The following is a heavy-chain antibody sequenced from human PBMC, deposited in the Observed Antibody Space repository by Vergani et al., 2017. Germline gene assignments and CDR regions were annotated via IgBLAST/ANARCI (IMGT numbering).Heavy chain of an antibody. CDR3: VRGPLQGMDV. V-gene: IGHV3-74*01. CDR2: MRNDVSTI. Sequence: EVNLVESGGALVQPGGSLRLSCAASGFNIDNFYMHWVRQVPGKGLVWVSRMRNDVSTISYGDFVRGRFTISRDNAKNTVYLQLSGLRVEDTAVYYCVRGPLQGMDVWGQGTKVTVS. J-gene: IGHJ6*02. CDR1: GFNIDNFY.